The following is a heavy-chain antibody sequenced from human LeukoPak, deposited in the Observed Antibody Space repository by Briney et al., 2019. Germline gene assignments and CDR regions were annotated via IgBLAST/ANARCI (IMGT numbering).Heavy chain of an antibody. D-gene: IGHD3-16*02. CDR1: GYTFTSYG. Sequence: ASVTVSFKASGYTFTSYGISWVRQAPGQGLEWMGSISIYNGNTKYAQNFQGRVTMTTDTSTSTAYMELRSLRSDDTAVYYCARDQYDSVWGSYRPYFDYWGQGTLVTVSS. CDR3: ARDQYDSVWGSYRPYFDY. V-gene: IGHV1-18*01. CDR2: ISIYNGNT. J-gene: IGHJ4*02.